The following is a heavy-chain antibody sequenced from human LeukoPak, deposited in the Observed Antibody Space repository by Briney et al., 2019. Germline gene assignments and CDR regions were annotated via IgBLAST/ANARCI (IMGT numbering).Heavy chain of an antibody. CDR3: ARTYSSFDY. CDR1: GFTFSSYW. Sequence: GGSLRLSCAVSGFTFSSYWMHWVRQAPGKGLVWVSRINNDGSTTAYADSVKGRFTISRDNTKNTLYLQMNSLRAEDAAVYYCARTYSSFDYWGQGTLVTVSS. J-gene: IGHJ4*02. V-gene: IGHV3-74*01. D-gene: IGHD6-19*01. CDR2: INNDGSTT.